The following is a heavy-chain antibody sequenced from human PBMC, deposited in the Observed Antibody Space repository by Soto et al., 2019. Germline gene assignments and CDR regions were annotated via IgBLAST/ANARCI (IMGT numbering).Heavy chain of an antibody. CDR2: IYYSGGT. Sequence: QVQLQESGPGLVKPSQTLSLTCTVSGGSISSGTNYWSWIRQHPGKGLEWIGYIYYSGGTYYNQSLKGRITISRDTSTNQFSLTLTSVTAADTAVYYGARSYYDTLPGPHHFDNWGQGTLVTVSS. CDR1: GGSISSGTNY. J-gene: IGHJ4*02. V-gene: IGHV4-31*03. D-gene: IGHD3-9*01. CDR3: ARSYYDTLPGPHHFDN.